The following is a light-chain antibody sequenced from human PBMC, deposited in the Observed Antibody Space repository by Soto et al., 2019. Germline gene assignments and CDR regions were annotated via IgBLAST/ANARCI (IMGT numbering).Light chain of an antibody. V-gene: IGKV1D-13*01. Sequence: AIQLTQSPSSLSASVGDRVTITCRASQGISNTLAWYQQKPGKAPQLLIYDASNLESGVPSRFSGSGSGTDFTLTISSLQPEDFATYYCQQFNNSPGLTFGGGTKVEI. CDR1: QGISNT. J-gene: IGKJ4*01. CDR2: DAS. CDR3: QQFNNSPGLT.